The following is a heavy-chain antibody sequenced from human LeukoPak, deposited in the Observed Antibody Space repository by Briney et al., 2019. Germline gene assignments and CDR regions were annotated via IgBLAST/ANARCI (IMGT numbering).Heavy chain of an antibody. CDR2: IYSGGST. Sequence: PGGSLRLSCATSGFSIGDYAMHWVRQAPGKGLEWVSIIYSGGSTYYADSVMGRFTISRDNSKNTLYLQMNSLRAEDTAVYYCASPAIVATISVDYWGQGTLVTVSS. J-gene: IGHJ4*02. D-gene: IGHD5-12*01. CDR3: ASPAIVATISVDY. V-gene: IGHV3-53*01. CDR1: GFSIGDYA.